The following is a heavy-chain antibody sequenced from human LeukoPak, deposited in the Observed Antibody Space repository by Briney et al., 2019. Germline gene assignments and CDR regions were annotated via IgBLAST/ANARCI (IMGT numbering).Heavy chain of an antibody. CDR3: ARGYGRWFGDPLGYYGMDV. D-gene: IGHD3-10*01. J-gene: IGHJ6*02. CDR2: IYYSGST. Sequence: PSETLSLTCTVSGGSISSSSYYWGWIRQPPGKGLEWIGSIYYSGSTYYNPSPKSRVTISVDTSKNQFSLKLSSVTAADTAVYYCARGYGRWFGDPLGYYGMDVWGQGTTVTVSS. CDR1: GGSISSSSYY. V-gene: IGHV4-39*01.